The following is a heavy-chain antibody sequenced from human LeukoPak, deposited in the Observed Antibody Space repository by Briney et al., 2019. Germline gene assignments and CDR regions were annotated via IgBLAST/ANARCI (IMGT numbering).Heavy chain of an antibody. J-gene: IGHJ4*02. CDR3: ASAKNKQQLVPFDY. CDR1: GYTFTSYG. Sequence: ASVKVSCKASGYTFTSYGISWVRQAPGQGLEWMGWTSAYNGNTNYAQKLQGRVTMTTDTSTSTAYMELRSLRSDDTAVYYCASAKNKQQLVPFDYWGQGTLVTVSS. CDR2: TSAYNGNT. D-gene: IGHD6-13*01. V-gene: IGHV1-18*01.